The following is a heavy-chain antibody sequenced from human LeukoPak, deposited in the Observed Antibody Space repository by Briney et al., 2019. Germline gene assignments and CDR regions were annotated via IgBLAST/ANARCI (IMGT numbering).Heavy chain of an antibody. Sequence: GGSLRLSCAASGFTFSNYWMHWVRQVPGKGLVWVSRINDDGSATFYADSVKGRFTISRDNAKNTLFLQMNSLSAEDTAVYYCAREILAPGKTHDYWGQGTLVTVPS. V-gene: IGHV3-74*01. CDR3: AREILAPGKTHDY. CDR2: INDDGSAT. J-gene: IGHJ4*02. CDR1: GFTFSNYW.